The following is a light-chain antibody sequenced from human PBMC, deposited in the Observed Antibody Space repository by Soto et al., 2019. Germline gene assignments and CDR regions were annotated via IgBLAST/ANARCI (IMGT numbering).Light chain of an antibody. J-gene: IGKJ4*01. CDR1: QSVSSY. CDR3: KHRVIGPT. CDR2: DVS. Sequence: EIALTQSPATLSLSPGERATLSCRAAQSVSSYLGWYQQKPGQAPRLLISDVSRRATGVPARFSGSGFGTDLALPISRLEPEDTAVYYCKHRVIGPTFGGGTRVQIK. V-gene: IGKV3-11*01.